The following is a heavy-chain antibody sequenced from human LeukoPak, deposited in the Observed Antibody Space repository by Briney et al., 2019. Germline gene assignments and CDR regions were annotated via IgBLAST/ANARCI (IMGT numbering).Heavy chain of an antibody. CDR2: VCGYHGET. Sequence: AAETVSCKPWVYWFHKYGISWLGQAPRQGREWMGCVCGYHGETNYAKKVQGRVTMNTDTSTSTAYMELRSLRSDDTAVYYCARRTYYYGSGSYNNNYYYYMDVWGKGTTVTVSS. D-gene: IGHD3-10*01. J-gene: IGHJ6*03. V-gene: IGHV1-18*01. CDR3: ARRTYYYGSGSYNNNYYYYMDV. CDR1: VYWFHKYG.